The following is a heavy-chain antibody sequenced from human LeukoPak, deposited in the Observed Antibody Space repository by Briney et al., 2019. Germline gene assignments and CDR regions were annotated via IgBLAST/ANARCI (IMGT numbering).Heavy chain of an antibody. CDR1: GYTFTSYY. CDR3: ARDPVVVVAATHYYYGMDV. CDR2: IIPIFGTA. D-gene: IGHD2-15*01. Sequence: SVKVSCKASGYTFTSYYMHWVRQAPGQGLEWMGGIIPIFGTANYAQKFQGRVTITADESTSTAYMELSSLRSEDTAVYYCARDPVVVVAATHYYYGMDVWGQGTTVTVSS. J-gene: IGHJ6*02. V-gene: IGHV1-69*13.